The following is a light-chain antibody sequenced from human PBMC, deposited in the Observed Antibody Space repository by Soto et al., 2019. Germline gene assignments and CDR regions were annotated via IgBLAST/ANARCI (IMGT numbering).Light chain of an antibody. J-gene: IGLJ2*01. CDR2: SDN. CDR1: SSNIVSNT. Sequence: QSVLTQAPSASGTPGQRVTISCSGSSSNIVSNTVNWYQHLPGTAPKLLIYSDNQRPSGVPDRFSGSKSGTSAFLAISGLQSEDEADYYCAAWDDIVSGPGVVFGGGTKVTVL. V-gene: IGLV1-44*01. CDR3: AAWDDIVSGPGVV.